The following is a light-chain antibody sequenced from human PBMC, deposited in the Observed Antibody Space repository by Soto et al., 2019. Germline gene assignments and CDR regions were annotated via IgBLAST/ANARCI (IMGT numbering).Light chain of an antibody. CDR3: QQGHNWPLT. CDR1: QSINRV. V-gene: IGKV3-15*01. CDR2: GAS. Sequence: EIVMTQSPATLSLSPGERAALSCRASQSINRVLAGYQQKPGQPPRLLIYGASTRATGVPARFTGSESGSEFTLTISGLQSEDFAVYYCQQGHNWPLTFGQGTRLEI. J-gene: IGKJ2*01.